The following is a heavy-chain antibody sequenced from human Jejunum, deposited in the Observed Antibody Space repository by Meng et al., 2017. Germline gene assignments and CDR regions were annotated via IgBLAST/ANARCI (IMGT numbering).Heavy chain of an antibody. D-gene: IGHD6-19*01. J-gene: IGHJ4*01. V-gene: IGHV2-5*02. CDR3: AHRFPGYYGGWNGGYFDS. CDR1: GFSLTTSGVG. Sequence: SGPTLVKPTQTLTLTCTFSGFSLTTSGVGVGWIRQPPGQALEWLAVIYWDDDKRYNPSLKSRLTVSKDTSKNQVVLTMTNMDPVDTATYYCAHRFPGYYGGWNGGYFDSWGHGTRVTVSS. CDR2: IYWDDDK.